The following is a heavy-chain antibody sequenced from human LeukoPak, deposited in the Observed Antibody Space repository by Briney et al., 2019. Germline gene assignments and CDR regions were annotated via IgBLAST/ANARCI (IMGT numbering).Heavy chain of an antibody. D-gene: IGHD6-6*01. V-gene: IGHV4-61*02. Sequence: SETLSLTCTVPGGSISSGSYYWSWIRQPAGKGLEWIGRIYTSGSTNYNPSLKSRVTISVDTSKYKFSLKLSSVTAADKDVYYWARLARRASFDYWGQGTLVTVSS. J-gene: IGHJ4*02. CDR3: ARLARRASFDY. CDR1: GGSISSGSYY. CDR2: IYTSGST.